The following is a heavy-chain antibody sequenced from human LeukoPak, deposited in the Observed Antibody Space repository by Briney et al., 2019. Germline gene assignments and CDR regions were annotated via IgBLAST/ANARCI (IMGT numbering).Heavy chain of an antibody. V-gene: IGHV3-30*04. CDR3: ARDLELSAVYYFDS. Sequence: PGGSLRLSCEASGFTFSIFPMHWVRQAPGKGLEWVALISSGSEKYYADSEKGRFTISRDNSKNMLYLQMNSLRADDTAVYYCARDLELSAVYYFDSWGQGTLVIVSS. CDR2: ISSGSEK. CDR1: GFTFSIFP. J-gene: IGHJ4*02. D-gene: IGHD3-3*01.